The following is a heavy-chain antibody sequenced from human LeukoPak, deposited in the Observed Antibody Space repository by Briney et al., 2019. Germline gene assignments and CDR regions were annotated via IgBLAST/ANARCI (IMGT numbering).Heavy chain of an antibody. J-gene: IGHJ4*02. CDR1: GYTFTDYD. CDR2: VSPYNGNT. CDR3: ARNGRVRRVVKDLFEY. Sequence: ASVKVSCKTSGYTFTDYDITWVRQAPGQGLEWMGRVSPYNGNTYYSQRFQDRVTITKDTSTGTAYMDLRNLRTDDTAMYYCARNGRVRRVVKDLFEYWGQGTLVAVFS. V-gene: IGHV1-18*01. D-gene: IGHD3-10*01.